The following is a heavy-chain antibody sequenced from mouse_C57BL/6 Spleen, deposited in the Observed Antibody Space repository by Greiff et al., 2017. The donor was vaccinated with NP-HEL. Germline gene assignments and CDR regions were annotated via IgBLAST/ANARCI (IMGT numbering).Heavy chain of an antibody. Sequence: EVQLQQPGPELVKPGASVKISCKASGYSFTDYNMNWVKQSNGKGLEWIGVINPTYGTTSYNQQFKGKATLTVAHSSSTAYMQLNSLTSEDSAVYDCAGDYCGSSSYYFDYWGQGTTLTVSS. CDR3: AGDYCGSSSYYFDY. V-gene: IGHV1-39*01. D-gene: IGHD1-1*01. CDR2: INPTYGTT. CDR1: GYSFTDYN. J-gene: IGHJ2*01.